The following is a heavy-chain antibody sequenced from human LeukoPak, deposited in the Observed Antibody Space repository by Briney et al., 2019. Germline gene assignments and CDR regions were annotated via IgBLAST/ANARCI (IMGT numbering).Heavy chain of an antibody. CDR2: IYYSGRT. Sequence: SGTLSLTCSVSGCTISSYYWSWVRQPPGKGLEWIGYIYYSGRTKYNPSLKNRVTISVDTSKNQFSLKLSSATAADTAVDYCARDLATAATADRAFDIWGPGTMVTVSS. V-gene: IGHV4-59*01. CDR3: ARDLATAATADRAFDI. D-gene: IGHD1-1*01. CDR1: GCTISSYY. J-gene: IGHJ3*02.